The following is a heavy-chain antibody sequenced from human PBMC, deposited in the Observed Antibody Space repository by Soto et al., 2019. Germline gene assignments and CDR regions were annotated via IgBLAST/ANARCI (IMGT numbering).Heavy chain of an antibody. Sequence: GESLKISCKGSGYSFTSYWIGWVRQMPGKGLEWMGIIYPGDSDTRYSPSFQGQVTISADKSISTAYLQWSSLKASDTAMYYCARSYCSSTSCYASEAGFDYWGQGTLVTVSS. CDR3: ARSYCSSTSCYASEAGFDY. J-gene: IGHJ4*02. V-gene: IGHV5-51*01. CDR1: GYSFTSYW. CDR2: IYPGDSDT. D-gene: IGHD2-2*01.